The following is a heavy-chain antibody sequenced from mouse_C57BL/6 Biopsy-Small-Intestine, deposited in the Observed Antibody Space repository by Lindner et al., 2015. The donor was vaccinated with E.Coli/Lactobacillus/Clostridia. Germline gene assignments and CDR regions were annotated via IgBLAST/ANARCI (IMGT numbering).Heavy chain of an antibody. CDR3: TKGYYGSNSDMDY. CDR2: FHPGSGTI. V-gene: IGHV1-62-2*01. Sequence: VQLQESGAELVKPGASVKLSCKASGYTFTEYIIHWVKQRSGQGLEWIGWFHPGSGTIKYNEKFKDKATLTADKSSSTVYMELRSLTSEDSAVYYRTKGYYGSNSDMDYWGQGTSVTVSS. J-gene: IGHJ4*01. CDR1: GYTFTEYI. D-gene: IGHD1-1*01.